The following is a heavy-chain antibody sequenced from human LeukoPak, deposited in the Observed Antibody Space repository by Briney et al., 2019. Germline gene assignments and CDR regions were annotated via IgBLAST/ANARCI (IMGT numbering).Heavy chain of an antibody. V-gene: IGHV1-2*02. Sequence: ASVKVSCKASGYTFTGYYMHWVRQAPGQGLEWMGWINPNSGGTNYAQKFQGRVTMTRDTSISRAYMELSRLRSDDTAVYYCARTTSPYYYDSSGSLYYFDYWGQGTLVTVSS. CDR2: INPNSGGT. CDR1: GYTFTGYY. J-gene: IGHJ4*02. D-gene: IGHD3-22*01. CDR3: ARTTSPYYYDSSGSLYYFDY.